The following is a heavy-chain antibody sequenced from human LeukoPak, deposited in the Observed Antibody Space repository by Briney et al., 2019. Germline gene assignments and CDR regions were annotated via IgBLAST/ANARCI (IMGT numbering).Heavy chain of an antibody. J-gene: IGHJ4*02. V-gene: IGHV4-34*01. CDR1: GGSFSGYY. CDR2: VNHSGST. D-gene: IGHD4-17*01. CDR3: ARGLRNYGNDY. Sequence: SETLSLTCAVYGGSFSGYYWSWIRQPPGKGLEWIGEVNHSGSTNYNPSLKSRVTISVDTSKNQFSLKLSSVTAADTAVYYCARGLRNYGNDYWGPGTLVTVSS.